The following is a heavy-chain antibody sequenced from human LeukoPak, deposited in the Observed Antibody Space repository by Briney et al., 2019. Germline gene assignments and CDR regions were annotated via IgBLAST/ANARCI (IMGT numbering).Heavy chain of an antibody. CDR3: ARGYYYPT. Sequence: SETLSLTCTVSGGSVGSDNSYWNWIRQPAGKGLEWIGRIYADGSSTYNPSLKSRVTILVDTSKNQFSLRLTSMTAADTAVNYCARGYYYPTWGQGILVTVSS. V-gene: IGHV4-61*02. CDR2: IYADGSS. J-gene: IGHJ4*02. D-gene: IGHD3-10*01. CDR1: GGSVGSDNSY.